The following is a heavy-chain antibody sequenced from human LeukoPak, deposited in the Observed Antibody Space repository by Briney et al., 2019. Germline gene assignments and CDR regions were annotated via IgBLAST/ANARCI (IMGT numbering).Heavy chain of an antibody. J-gene: IGHJ3*02. CDR2: ISYDGSNK. CDR3: ASLRYFDWFVNFDI. V-gene: IGHV3-30*03. CDR1: GFTISSYG. D-gene: IGHD3-9*01. Sequence: GGSHRLSCAASGFTISSYGMHWVRQAPGKGLEWVAVISYDGSNKYYADSVKGRFTISRDNAKNSLYLQMNSLRAEDTVVYYCASLRYFDWFVNFDIWGQGTMVTVSS.